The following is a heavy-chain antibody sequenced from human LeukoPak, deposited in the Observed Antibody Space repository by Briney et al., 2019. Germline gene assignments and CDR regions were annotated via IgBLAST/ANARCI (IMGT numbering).Heavy chain of an antibody. D-gene: IGHD2-2*01. CDR2: MNPNSGNT. Sequence: ASVKVSCNTSGHTFSSYDVIWVRLAPGQGLEWMGWMNPNSGNTGYAQKFQGRVTMTGDTSISTAYMELSSLISDDTAVYYCARAIRNQLLSDYWGQGTLVTVSS. CDR3: ARAIRNQLLSDY. J-gene: IGHJ4*02. CDR1: GHTFSSYD. V-gene: IGHV1-8*01.